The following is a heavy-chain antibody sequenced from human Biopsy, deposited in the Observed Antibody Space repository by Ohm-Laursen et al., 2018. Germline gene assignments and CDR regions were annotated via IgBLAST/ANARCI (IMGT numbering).Heavy chain of an antibody. D-gene: IGHD4-23*01. CDR3: ARDTRWSPYSMDV. CDR1: GFSFSDYH. CDR2: ISGGGTI. V-gene: IGHV3-11*01. Sequence: SLRLSCAASGFSFSDYHVRWIRQAPGRGLEWVSYISGGGTIYYGDSMKGRVTISRDNAKNSLYLQMNSLRAEDTAVYYCARDTRWSPYSMDVWGQGTTVTVSS. J-gene: IGHJ6*02.